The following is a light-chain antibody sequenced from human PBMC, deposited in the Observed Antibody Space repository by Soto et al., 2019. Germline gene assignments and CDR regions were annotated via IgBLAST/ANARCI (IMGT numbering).Light chain of an antibody. Sequence: EIVLTQSPATLSLSPGERATLSCRASQSVSSYLAWYQQKPGQAPRLLIYDASNRATGIPARFSGSGSGTGFTLTVRSLEPEDFAVYYCQQRSHWPPLYTFGQGTKLEIK. J-gene: IGKJ2*01. CDR2: DAS. CDR3: QQRSHWPPLYT. V-gene: IGKV3-11*01. CDR1: QSVSSY.